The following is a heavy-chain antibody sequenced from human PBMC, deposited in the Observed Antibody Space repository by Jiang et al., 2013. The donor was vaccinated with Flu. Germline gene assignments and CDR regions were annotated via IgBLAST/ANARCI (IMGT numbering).Heavy chain of an antibody. D-gene: IGHD1-1*01. J-gene: IGHJ4*02. V-gene: IGHV4-59*02. CDR3: ARTTYDYYFDS. CDR1: GGSVSQYY. CDR2: VYYTGST. Sequence: CTVSGGSVSQYYWSWIRQPHGRDVEWIGYVYYTGSTTYNPSLRSRVTISIDTSKNQFSLNLRSVTVSDTAIYYCARTTYDYYFDSWGRGTLVTFSS.